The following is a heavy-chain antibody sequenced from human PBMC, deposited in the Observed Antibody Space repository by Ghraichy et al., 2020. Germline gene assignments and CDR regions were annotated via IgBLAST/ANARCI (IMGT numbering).Heavy chain of an antibody. D-gene: IGHD3-16*02. V-gene: IGHV3-30-3*01. CDR3: ARGRLRLGELSLSDY. J-gene: IGHJ4*02. Sequence: GGSLRLSCAASGFTFSSYAMHWVRQAPGKGLEWVAVISYDGSNKYYADSVKGRFTISRDNSKNTLYLQMNSLRAEDTAVYYCARGRLRLGELSLSDYWGQGTLVTVSS. CDR1: GFTFSSYA. CDR2: ISYDGSNK.